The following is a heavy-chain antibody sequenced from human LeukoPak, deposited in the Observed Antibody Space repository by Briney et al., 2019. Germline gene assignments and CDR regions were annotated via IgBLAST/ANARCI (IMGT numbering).Heavy chain of an antibody. J-gene: IGHJ4*02. CDR1: GGSISGYY. CDR3: ARLRNYGGKPNLNY. CDR2: IYYSGST. D-gene: IGHD4-23*01. V-gene: IGHV4-59*12. Sequence: PSETLSLTCTVSGGSISGYYWSWIRQPPGKGPEWIGYIYYSGSTNYNPSLKSRVTISVDTSKNQFSLNLRSVTAADTAVYYCARLRNYGGKPNLNYWGQGTLVTVSA.